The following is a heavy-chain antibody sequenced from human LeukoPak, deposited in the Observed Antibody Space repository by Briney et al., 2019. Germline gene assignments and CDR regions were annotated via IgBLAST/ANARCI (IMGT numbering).Heavy chain of an antibody. CDR3: ARERRWELGAFDI. Sequence: GGFLRLSCAASGFTFSSYSMNWVRQAPGKGLEWVSYISSSSSTIYYADSVKGRFTISRDNAKNSLYLQMNSLRAEDTAVYYCARERRWELGAFDIWGQGTMVTVSS. CDR1: GFTFSSYS. J-gene: IGHJ3*02. V-gene: IGHV3-48*01. CDR2: ISSSSSTI. D-gene: IGHD1-26*01.